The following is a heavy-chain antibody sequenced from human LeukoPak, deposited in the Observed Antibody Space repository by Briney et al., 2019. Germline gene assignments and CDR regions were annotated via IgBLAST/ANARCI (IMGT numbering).Heavy chain of an antibody. D-gene: IGHD2-2*01. Sequence: GGPLRHFCGASGFIFSSQAMSDLRQAPGKGLEGVSAHRDSSGNLYHADHVKGRFTISRDNYKITLYLQMNSRRAHGRALHYCAKDLRVVVVPAATRNDAFDIWGQGTMVTVSS. CDR1: GFIFSSQA. CDR2: HRDSSGNL. CDR3: AKDLRVVVVPAATRNDAFDI. V-gene: IGHV3-23*01. J-gene: IGHJ3*02.